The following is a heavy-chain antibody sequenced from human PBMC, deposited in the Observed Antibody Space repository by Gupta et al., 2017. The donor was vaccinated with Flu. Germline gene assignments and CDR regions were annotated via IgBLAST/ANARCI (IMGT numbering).Heavy chain of an antibody. Sequence: DHYMDWGRQAPGKGLEWVGRSRNKANSYTTQYAASVKGRFTISRDDSKNSLCLQMNSLKTEDSAVYYCDRDAAGRYSWDFWGPGTLVTVSA. V-gene: IGHV3-72*01. CDR3: DRDAAGRYSWDF. CDR2: SRNKANSYTT. D-gene: IGHD1-26*01. J-gene: IGHJ4*02. CDR1: DHY.